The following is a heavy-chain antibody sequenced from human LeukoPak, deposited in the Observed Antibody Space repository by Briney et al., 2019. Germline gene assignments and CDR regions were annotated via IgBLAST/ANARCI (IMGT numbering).Heavy chain of an antibody. J-gene: IGHJ4*02. CDR2: IYHSGST. Sequence: PSQTLSLTCAVSGGSISSGDYSWSWIRQPPGKGLERIGYIYHSGSTYYNPSLKSRVTISVDRSKNQFSLKLSSVTAADTAVYYCARGGGWLRYFYYWGQGTLVTVSS. V-gene: IGHV4-30-2*01. D-gene: IGHD5-12*01. CDR3: ARGGGWLRYFYY. CDR1: GGSISSGDYS.